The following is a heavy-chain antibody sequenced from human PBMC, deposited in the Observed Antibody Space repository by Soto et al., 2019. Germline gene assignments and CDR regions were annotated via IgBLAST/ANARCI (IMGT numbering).Heavy chain of an antibody. CDR1: GGSISSSSDY. D-gene: IGHD3-16*01. CDR2: IYYSGST. Sequence: SETLSLTCTVSGGSISSSSDYWGWIRQPPGKGLEWIGSIYYSGSTYYNPSLKSRVTISVDTSKNQFSLKLSSVTAADTAVYYCASPRLGGYYGMDVWGQGTTVTVSS. CDR3: ASPRLGGYYGMDV. J-gene: IGHJ6*02. V-gene: IGHV4-39*01.